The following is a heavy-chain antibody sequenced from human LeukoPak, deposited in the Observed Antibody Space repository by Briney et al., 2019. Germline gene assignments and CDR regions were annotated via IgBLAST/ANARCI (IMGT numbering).Heavy chain of an antibody. V-gene: IGHV4-34*01. D-gene: IGHD4-11*01. CDR3: VNYFFGKCCPKKNY. J-gene: IGHJ4*02. CDR1: GGSFNGYY. CDR2: INHSGST. Sequence: ASETLSLTCAVYGGSFNGYYWSWIRQPPGKGLEWIGEINHSGSTNYNPSLKSRVTISVDTSKKQFSLKLSSVTAADTAVYYCVNYFFGKCCPKKNYWGQGTLVTVSS.